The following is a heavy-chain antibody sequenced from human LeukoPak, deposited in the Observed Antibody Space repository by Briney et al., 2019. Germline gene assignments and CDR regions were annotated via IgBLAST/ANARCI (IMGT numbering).Heavy chain of an antibody. Sequence: PGGSLRLSCAASGFTFSSYAMSWVRQAPGKGLEWVSAISGGGGSTYYADSVKGRFTISRDNSKNTLYLQMNSLRAEDTAVYYCAKDGSWGVRGFYYWGQGTLVTVSS. CDR1: GFTFSSYA. D-gene: IGHD3-10*01. V-gene: IGHV3-23*01. J-gene: IGHJ4*02. CDR3: AKDGSWGVRGFYY. CDR2: ISGGGGST.